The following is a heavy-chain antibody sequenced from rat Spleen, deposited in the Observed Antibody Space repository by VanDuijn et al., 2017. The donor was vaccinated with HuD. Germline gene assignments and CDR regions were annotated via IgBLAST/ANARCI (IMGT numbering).Heavy chain of an antibody. J-gene: IGHJ3*01. Sequence: EVQLVESGGGLVQPGRSMKLSCAASGFTFSSFPMAWIRQAPTKGLEWVATISTRGGSTYYRDSVKGRFTISRDNAKSTLYLQMDSLRSEDTATYYCATDRNKERFAYWGQGTLVTVSS. CDR1: GFTFSSFP. CDR2: ISTRGGST. CDR3: ATDRNKERFAY. D-gene: IGHD1-10*01. V-gene: IGHV5-46*01.